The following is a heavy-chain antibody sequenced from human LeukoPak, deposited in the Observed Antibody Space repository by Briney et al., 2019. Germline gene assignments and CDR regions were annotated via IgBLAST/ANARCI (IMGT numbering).Heavy chain of an antibody. CDR1: VITLSNYG. V-gene: IGHV3-23*01. CDR2: ISDSGGST. J-gene: IGHJ4*02. CDR3: AKRGVVIRVVLVGFHKEAYYFES. Sequence: GGSLRLSCAVSVITLSNYGMSWVRQAPGKGVEWVAGISDSGGSTKYADSVKGRYTISRDNPKNTLFLQMNSLRAEDTAVYFCAKRGVVIRVVLVGFHKEAYYFESWGQGALVTVSS. D-gene: IGHD3/OR15-3a*01.